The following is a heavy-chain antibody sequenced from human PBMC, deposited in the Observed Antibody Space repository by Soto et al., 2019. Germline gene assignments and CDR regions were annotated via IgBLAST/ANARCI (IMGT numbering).Heavy chain of an antibody. D-gene: IGHD2-15*01. CDR2: IWYDGSNK. J-gene: IGHJ5*02. V-gene: IGHV3-33*01. CDR3: ARDSRYCSGGSCYLGWFDP. Sequence: GGSLRLSCAASGFTFSSYGMHWVRQAPGKGLEWVAVIWYDGSNKYYADSVKGRFTISRDNSKNTLYLQMNSLRAEDTAVYYCARDSRYCSGGSCYLGWFDPWGQGTLVTVSS. CDR1: GFTFSSYG.